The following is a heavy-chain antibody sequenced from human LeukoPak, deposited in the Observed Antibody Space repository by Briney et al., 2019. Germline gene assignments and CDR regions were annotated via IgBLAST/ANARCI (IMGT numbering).Heavy chain of an antibody. CDR3: VRVRVRGATGAFDP. CDR2: ISSSGSTI. J-gene: IGHJ5*02. D-gene: IGHD3-10*01. V-gene: IGHV3-11*01. Sequence: GGSLRLSCAASGFTFSDYYMSWIRQAPGKGLEWVSYISSSGSTIYYADSVKGRFTISRDNAKNSLYLQMNSLRAEDTAVYYCVRVRVRGATGAFDPWGQGTLVTVSS. CDR1: GFTFSDYY.